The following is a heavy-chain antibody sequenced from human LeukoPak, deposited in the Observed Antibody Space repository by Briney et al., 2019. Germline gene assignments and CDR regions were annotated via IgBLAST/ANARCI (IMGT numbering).Heavy chain of an antibody. CDR1: GGSISSFY. J-gene: IGHJ6*03. CDR3: ARDAVSSWYNSAYYYYMDV. Sequence: SETLSLTCTVSGGSISSFYWNWIRQPAGKGLEWIGRIYASGSTKYNPSLKSRVTMSVDTSKSQFSLKLSSVTAADTAVYFCARDAVSSWYNSAYYYYMDVWGKGTTVTVSS. CDR2: IYASGST. D-gene: IGHD6-13*01. V-gene: IGHV4-4*07.